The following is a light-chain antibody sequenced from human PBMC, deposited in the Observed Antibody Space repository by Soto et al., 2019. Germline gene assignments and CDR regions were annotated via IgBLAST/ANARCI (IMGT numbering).Light chain of an antibody. CDR1: QSVSSY. CDR2: DAS. J-gene: IGKJ4*01. CDR3: QQRSNWPST. Sequence: ENVLTQSPATLSLSPGERATLSCRASQSVSSYLAWYQQKPGQAPRLLIYDASSRAAGIPARFSGSGSGTDFTLTITSLEPEDFAVYYCQQRSNWPSTFGGGTKVEI. V-gene: IGKV3-11*01.